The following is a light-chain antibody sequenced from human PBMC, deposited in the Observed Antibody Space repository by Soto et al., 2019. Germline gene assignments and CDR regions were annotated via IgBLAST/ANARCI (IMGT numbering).Light chain of an antibody. J-gene: IGKJ4*01. V-gene: IGKV3-11*01. CDR2: DAS. CDR3: QQRSNWPST. Sequence: EIVLTQSPVTLSLSPGERATLSCRASQSVSSYLAWYQQKPGQAPRLLIYDASNRATGIPARFSGSGSGTDFTLTISSLETEDFAVFYCQQRSNWPSTFCGGTKVEIK. CDR1: QSVSSY.